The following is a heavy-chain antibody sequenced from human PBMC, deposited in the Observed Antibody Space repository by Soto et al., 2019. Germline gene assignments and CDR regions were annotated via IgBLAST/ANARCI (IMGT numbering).Heavy chain of an antibody. D-gene: IGHD4-17*01. CDR1: GFAFSNYA. Sequence: EVQLLESGGDLVQPGGSLRLSRAASGFAFSNYAVTWVRQAPGKGLEWVSSISRSSSVIYYADSVRGRFFISRDNSKSMLYLQMYSLRAEDTARYYCAKDPNGDYIGAFDDWGQGTLVTVSS. CDR3: AKDPNGDYIGAFDD. J-gene: IGHJ4*02. CDR2: ISRSSSVI. V-gene: IGHV3-23*01.